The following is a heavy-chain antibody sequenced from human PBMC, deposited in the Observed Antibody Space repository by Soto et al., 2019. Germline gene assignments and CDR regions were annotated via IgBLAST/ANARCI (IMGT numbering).Heavy chain of an antibody. J-gene: IGHJ4*02. V-gene: IGHV4-39*01. CDR1: GGSISSSSYY. D-gene: IGHD5-12*01. Sequence: QLQLQESGPGLVKPSETLSLTCTVSGGSISSSSYYWGWIRQPPGKGLEWIGSIYYSGSTYYNPSLKSRVTISVDTSKNQFSLKLSSVTAADTAVYYCARHPVDIVATSNFGYWGQGTLVTVSS. CDR2: IYYSGST. CDR3: ARHPVDIVATSNFGY.